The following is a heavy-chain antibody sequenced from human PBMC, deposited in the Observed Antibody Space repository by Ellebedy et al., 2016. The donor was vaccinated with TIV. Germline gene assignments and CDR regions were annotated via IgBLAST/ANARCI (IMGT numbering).Heavy chain of an antibody. J-gene: IGHJ4*02. CDR3: ARGGGSGWWIDY. CDR1: GGSFSGYY. CDR2: INHSGST. V-gene: IGHV4-34*01. D-gene: IGHD6-19*01. Sequence: MPSETLSLTCAVYGGSFSGYYWSWIRQPPGKGLEWIGEINHSGSTNYNPSLKSRVTISVDTSKNQFSLKLSSVTAADTAVYYCARGGGSGWWIDYWGQGTLVTVSS.